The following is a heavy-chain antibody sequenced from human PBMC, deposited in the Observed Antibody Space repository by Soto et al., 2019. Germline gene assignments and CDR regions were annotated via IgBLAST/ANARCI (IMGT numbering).Heavy chain of an antibody. D-gene: IGHD5-12*01. CDR2: IYSGGST. Sequence: PGGSLRLSCAASGFTVSSNYMSWVRQAPGKGLEWVSVIYSGGSTYYADSVKGRFTISRDNSKNTLYLQMNSLRAEDTAVYYCARVGVEMATIVYFDYWGQGTLVTVSS. J-gene: IGHJ4*02. CDR3: ARVGVEMATIVYFDY. CDR1: GFTVSSNY. V-gene: IGHV3-66*01.